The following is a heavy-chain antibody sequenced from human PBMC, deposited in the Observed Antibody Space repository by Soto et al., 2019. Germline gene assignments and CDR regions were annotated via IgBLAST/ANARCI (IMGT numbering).Heavy chain of an antibody. CDR3: ASRSSGWYFDY. J-gene: IGHJ4*02. V-gene: IGHV3-23*01. Sequence: HPGGSLRLSCAASGFTFSSYAINWVRQAPGKGLEWVSVISGSGGSTYYADSVKGRFTISRDNSKNTLYLQMNSLRAEDTAVYYCASRSSGWYFDYWGQGTLVTVSS. CDR2: ISGSGGST. D-gene: IGHD6-19*01. CDR1: GFTFSSYA.